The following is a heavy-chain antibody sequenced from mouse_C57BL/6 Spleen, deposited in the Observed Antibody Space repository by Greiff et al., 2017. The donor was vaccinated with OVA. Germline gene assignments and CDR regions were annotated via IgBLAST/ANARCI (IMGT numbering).Heavy chain of an antibody. D-gene: IGHD4-1*01. V-gene: IGHV1-82*01. CDR3: ARSGPWELYFDY. J-gene: IGHJ2*01. CDR2: IYPGDGDT. Sequence: QVQLQQSGPELVKPGASVKISCKASGYAFSSSWMNWVKQRPGKGLEWIGRIYPGDGDTNYNGKFKGKATLTADKSSSTAYMQLSSLTCEDSAVYFCARSGPWELYFDYWGQGTTLTVSS. CDR1: GYAFSSSW.